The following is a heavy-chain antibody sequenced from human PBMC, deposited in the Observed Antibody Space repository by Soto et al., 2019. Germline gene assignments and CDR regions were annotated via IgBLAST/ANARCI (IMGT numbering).Heavy chain of an antibody. CDR1: GGSFSGYY. CDR3: ARGYCSSTSCYRYYYYGMDV. Sequence: QVQLQQWGAGLLKPSETLSLTCAVYGGSFSGYYWSWIRQPPGKGLEWIGEINHSGSTNYNPSLNSRVTISVDTSRNQFSLKLSSVTAADTAVYYCARGYCSSTSCYRYYYYGMDVWGQGTTVTVSS. J-gene: IGHJ6*02. CDR2: INHSGST. V-gene: IGHV4-34*01. D-gene: IGHD2-2*02.